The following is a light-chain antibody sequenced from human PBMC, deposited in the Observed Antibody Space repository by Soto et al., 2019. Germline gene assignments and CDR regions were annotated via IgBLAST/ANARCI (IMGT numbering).Light chain of an antibody. CDR2: GVS. V-gene: IGKV3-15*01. CDR1: QSVSNN. J-gene: IGKJ1*01. CDR3: QQHYDWPST. Sequence: EIVMTQSPATLSVSPGERATLSCRASQSVSNNLAWYQQKPGQAPSLLIYGVSSRATGVPARFSGSGSGTEFTLTISSLQSGDFAVYYCQQHYDWPSTFGQGTKVDIK.